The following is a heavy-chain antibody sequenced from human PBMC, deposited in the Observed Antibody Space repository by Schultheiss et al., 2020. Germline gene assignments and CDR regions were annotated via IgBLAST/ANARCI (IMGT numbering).Heavy chain of an antibody. D-gene: IGHD5-18*01. Sequence: GGSLRLSCAASGFTVSSNYMSWVRQAPGKGLEWVSGISWNSGSIGYADSVKGRFTISRDNAKNSLYLQMNSLRAEDTALYYCAKEDTAMVRKASGYFDYWGQGTLVTVSS. J-gene: IGHJ4*02. CDR2: ISWNSGSI. V-gene: IGHV3-9*01. CDR1: GFTVSSNY. CDR3: AKEDTAMVRKASGYFDY.